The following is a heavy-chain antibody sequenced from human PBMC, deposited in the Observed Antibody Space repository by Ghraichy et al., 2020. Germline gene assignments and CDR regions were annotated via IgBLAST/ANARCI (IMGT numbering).Heavy chain of an antibody. CDR3: AREKAGYYGSSGYYVGSWFDP. Sequence: GGSLRLSCAASGFTFSDYWMTWVRQAPGKGLEWVANMKHDGSEIHFVDSVKGRFTISRDNAKNSLYLQMNSLRAEDTAVYYCAREKAGYYGSSGYYVGSWFDPWGQGTLVTVSS. V-gene: IGHV3-7*01. J-gene: IGHJ5*02. CDR2: MKHDGSEI. D-gene: IGHD3-22*01. CDR1: GFTFSDYW.